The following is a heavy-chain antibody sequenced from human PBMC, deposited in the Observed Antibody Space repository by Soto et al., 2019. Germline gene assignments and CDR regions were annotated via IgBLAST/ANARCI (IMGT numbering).Heavy chain of an antibody. J-gene: IGHJ3*02. CDR3: AAENFRDRSAFDI. D-gene: IGHD3-3*01. CDR2: IVVGSGNT. CDR1: GFTFTSSA. Sequence: SVKVSCKASGFTFTSSAMQWVRQARGQRLEWIGWIVVGSGNTNYAQKFQERVTITRDMSTSTAYMELSSLRSEDTAVYYCAAENFRDRSAFDIWGQGTMVTVSS. V-gene: IGHV1-58*02.